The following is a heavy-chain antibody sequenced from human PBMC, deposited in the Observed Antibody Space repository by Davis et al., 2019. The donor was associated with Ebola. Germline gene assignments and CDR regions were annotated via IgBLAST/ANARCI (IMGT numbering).Heavy chain of an antibody. CDR3: AGVFDRGGGEIAAHRYGMDV. J-gene: IGHJ6*02. Sequence: AASVKVSCKASGGTFSSYAISWVRQAPGQGLEWMRGIIPIFGTANYAQKFQGRVTITADKSTSTAYMELSSLRSEDTAVYYCAGVFDRGGGEIAAHRYGMDVWGQGTTVTVSS. CDR2: IIPIFGTA. CDR1: GGTFSSYA. D-gene: IGHD6-13*01. V-gene: IGHV1-69*06.